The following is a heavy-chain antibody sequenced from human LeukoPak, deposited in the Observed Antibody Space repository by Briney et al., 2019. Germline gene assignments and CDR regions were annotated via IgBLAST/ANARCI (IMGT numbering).Heavy chain of an antibody. CDR3: AGGQMFTSGGFDD. D-gene: IGHD6-19*01. CDR2: IYTGGDT. J-gene: IGHJ4*02. V-gene: IGHV3-53*01. Sequence: GGSLRLSCAASGFSVSNKYMSWVRQAPGKGLEWVSVIYTGGDTYYADSVRGRFTISRDNSKNTVNLQMNSLRAEDTTLYYCAGGQMFTSGGFDDWGQGTLVTVSS. CDR1: GFSVSNKY.